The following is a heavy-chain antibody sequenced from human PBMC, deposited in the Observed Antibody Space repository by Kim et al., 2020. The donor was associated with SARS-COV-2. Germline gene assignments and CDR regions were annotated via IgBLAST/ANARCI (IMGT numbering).Heavy chain of an antibody. CDR1: GYSFTSYW. CDR2: IYPGDSDT. D-gene: IGHD3-10*01. J-gene: IGHJ5*02. Sequence: GESLKISCKGSGYSFTSYWIGWVRQMPGKGLEWMGIIYPGDSDTRYSPSFQGQVTISADKSISTAYLQWSSLKASDTAMYYCARQDHGSGSYYGTNWFDPWGQGTLVTVSS. V-gene: IGHV5-51*01. CDR3: ARQDHGSGSYYGTNWFDP.